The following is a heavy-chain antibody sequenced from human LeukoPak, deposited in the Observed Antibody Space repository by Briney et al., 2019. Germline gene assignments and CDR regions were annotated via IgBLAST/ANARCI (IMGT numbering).Heavy chain of an antibody. J-gene: IGHJ4*02. CDR1: GGSFSGYY. CDR3: ARGHDSSGYYFDY. V-gene: IGHV4-34*01. Sequence: KPSETLSLTCAVYGGSFSGYYWSWIRQPPGKGLEWIGEINHSGSTNYNPPLKRRVTISVDTPNNQFSLKLSSVTAADTAVYYCARGHDSSGYYFDYWGQGTLVTVSS. CDR2: INHSGST. D-gene: IGHD3-22*01.